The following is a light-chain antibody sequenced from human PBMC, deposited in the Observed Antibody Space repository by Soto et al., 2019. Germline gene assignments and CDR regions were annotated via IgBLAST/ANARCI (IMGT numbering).Light chain of an antibody. V-gene: IGKV1-5*01. CDR2: DAS. CDR1: QSISSW. Sequence: DIQMTQSPSTLSASVGDRVTITCRASQSISSWLAWYQQKPGKAPKPLIYDASSLESGVPSRFSGSGSGTEFTLTISSLQPDDFATYYCQQYNTFGQGTKVEIK. J-gene: IGKJ1*01. CDR3: QQYNT.